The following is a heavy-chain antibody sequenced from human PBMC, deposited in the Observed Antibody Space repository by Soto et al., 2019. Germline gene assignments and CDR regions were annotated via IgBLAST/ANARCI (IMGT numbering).Heavy chain of an antibody. CDR3: ARDDVLRFLELLDTANYYYGMDV. V-gene: IGHV3-21*01. D-gene: IGHD3-3*01. CDR1: GFTFSSYS. J-gene: IGHJ6*02. CDR2: ISSSSSYI. Sequence: GGSLRLSCAASGFTFSSYSMNWVRQAPGKGLEWVSSISSSSSYIYYADSVKGRFTISRDNAKNSLYLQMNSLRAEDTAVYYCARDDVLRFLELLDTANYYYGMDVWCQGITVTVS.